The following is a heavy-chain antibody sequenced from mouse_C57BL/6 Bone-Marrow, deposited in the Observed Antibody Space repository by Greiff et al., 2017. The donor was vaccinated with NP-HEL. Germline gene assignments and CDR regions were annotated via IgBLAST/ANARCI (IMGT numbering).Heavy chain of an antibody. J-gene: IGHJ4*01. CDR1: GFTFSDYY. V-gene: IGHV5-12*01. Sequence: LVESGGGLVQPGGSLKLSCAASGFTFSDYYMYWVRQTPEKRLEWVAYISNGGGSTYYPDTVKGRFTISRDNAKNTLYLQMSRLKSEDTAMYYCARHYGYDGYYAMDYWGQGTSVTVSS. D-gene: IGHD2-2*01. CDR3: ARHYGYDGYYAMDY. CDR2: ISNGGGST.